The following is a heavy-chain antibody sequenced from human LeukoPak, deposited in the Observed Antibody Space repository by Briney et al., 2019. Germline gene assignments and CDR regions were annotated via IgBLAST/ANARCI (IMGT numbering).Heavy chain of an antibody. CDR1: GFTFSSYG. J-gene: IGHJ4*02. D-gene: IGHD6-13*01. CDR2: ISYDGSNK. Sequence: PGGSLRLSCAASGFTFSSYGMHWVRQAPGKGLEWVAVISYDGSNKYYADSVKGRFTISRDNSKNTLYLQMNSLRAEDTAVYYCAKTPEYSSGWYEYYFDYWGQGTLVTVSS. V-gene: IGHV3-30*18. CDR3: AKTPEYSSGWYEYYFDY.